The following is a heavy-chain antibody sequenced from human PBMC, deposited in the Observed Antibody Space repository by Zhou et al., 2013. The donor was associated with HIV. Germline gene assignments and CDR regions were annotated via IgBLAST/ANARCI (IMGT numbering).Heavy chain of an antibody. CDR3: ARCYYDNSGCDF. CDR1: GYTFASYD. J-gene: IGHJ4*02. Sequence: QVRLAQSGAEVKKPGASVKVSCKTSGYTFASYDIHWVRQAPGQGLEWMGGIIPFFGTPNYAQKFQGRVAITAAESTRTAYMELTSLRSDDTAVYYCARCYYDNSGCDFWGQGTLVTVSS. V-gene: IGHV1-69*01. CDR2: IIPFFGTP. D-gene: IGHD3-22*01.